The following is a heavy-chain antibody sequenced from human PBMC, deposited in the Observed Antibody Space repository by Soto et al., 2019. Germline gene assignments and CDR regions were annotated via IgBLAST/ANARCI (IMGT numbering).Heavy chain of an antibody. Sequence: ASVKVSCKASGYTLNNNYGISWVRQAPGQGLEWMGMINSSGGSTNNAQKFQGRVTMTRDTSTSTVYMELRSLRSEDTAVYYCARLNRNYYYGMDVWGQGTTVTVSS. J-gene: IGHJ6*02. V-gene: IGHV1-46*02. CDR2: INSSGGST. CDR1: GYTLNNNY. CDR3: ARLNRNYYYGMDV.